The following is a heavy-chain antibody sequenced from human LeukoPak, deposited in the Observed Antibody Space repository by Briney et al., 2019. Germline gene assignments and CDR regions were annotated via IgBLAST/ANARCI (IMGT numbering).Heavy chain of an antibody. CDR2: ISGSSSYI. CDR1: GFTFSSYS. CDR3: ARDLGGTY. D-gene: IGHD1-26*01. V-gene: IGHV3-21*01. Sequence: PGGXLRLSCAASGFTFSSYSMNWVRQAPGKGLEWVSSISGSSSYIYYADSVKGRFTISRDNAKNSLYLQMNSLRAEDTAVYYCARDLGGTYWGQGTLVTVSS. J-gene: IGHJ4*02.